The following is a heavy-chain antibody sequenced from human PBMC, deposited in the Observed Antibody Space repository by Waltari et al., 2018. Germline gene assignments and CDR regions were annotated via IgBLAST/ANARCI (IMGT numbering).Heavy chain of an antibody. D-gene: IGHD2-21*01. Sequence: QVQLQESGPGLVKPSETLSLTCTVSGGSISSYSWRWLRQPPGKGLEWIGYIYYSGRTNYNPALKSRVTISVDTSKNQFSRKLSSVTAADTAVYYCARGPYCGGDCYSFDYWGQGTLVTVSS. CDR2: IYYSGRT. J-gene: IGHJ4*02. CDR1: GGSISSYS. V-gene: IGHV4-59*01. CDR3: ARGPYCGGDCYSFDY.